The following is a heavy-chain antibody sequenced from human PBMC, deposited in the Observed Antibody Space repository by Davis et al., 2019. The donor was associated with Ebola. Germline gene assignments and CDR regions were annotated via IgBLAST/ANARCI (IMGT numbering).Heavy chain of an antibody. Sequence: GESLKISCTASGFIFSAFTMNWVRQAPGKGLEWVSSISSVSSHVYYADSVKGRFTTSSDNSKKSLYLQMNSLTVEDTAVYYCARRLSAAGGWFDPWGQGALVTVSS. CDR2: ISSVSSHV. V-gene: IGHV3-21*01. D-gene: IGHD6-13*01. J-gene: IGHJ5*02. CDR1: GFIFSAFT. CDR3: ARRLSAAGGWFDP.